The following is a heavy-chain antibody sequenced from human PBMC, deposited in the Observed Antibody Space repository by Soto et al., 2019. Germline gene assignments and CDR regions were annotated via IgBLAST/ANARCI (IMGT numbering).Heavy chain of an antibody. V-gene: IGHV1-18*01. CDR1: GYTFTSYG. J-gene: IGHJ6*02. CDR3: ARDNGYCSGGSCPSYYYYYGMDV. CDR2: ISAYNGNT. Sequence: VASVKVSFKASGYTFTSYGISWLRQAPGQGLEWMGWISAYNGNTNYAQKLQGRVTMTTDTSTSTAYMELRSLRSDETAVYYCARDNGYCSGGSCPSYYYYYGMDVWGQGTTVTFSS. D-gene: IGHD2-15*01.